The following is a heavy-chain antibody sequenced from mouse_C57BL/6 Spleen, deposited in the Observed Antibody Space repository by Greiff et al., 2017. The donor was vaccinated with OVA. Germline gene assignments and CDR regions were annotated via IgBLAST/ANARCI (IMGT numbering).Heavy chain of an antibody. CDR1: GYAFTNYL. J-gene: IGHJ3*01. Sequence: QVQLQQSGAELVRPGTSVKVSCKASGYAFTNYLIEWVKQRPGQGLEWIGVINPGRGGTNYNEKFKGKATLTADKSSSTAYMQLSSLTSEDSAVYFCARSDGYSNSGCAYWGQGTLVTVSA. CDR3: ARSDGYSNSGCAY. CDR2: INPGRGGT. V-gene: IGHV1-54*01. D-gene: IGHD2-5*01.